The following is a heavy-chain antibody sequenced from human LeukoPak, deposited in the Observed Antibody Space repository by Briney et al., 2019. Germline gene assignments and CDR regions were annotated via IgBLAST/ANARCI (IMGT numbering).Heavy chain of an antibody. D-gene: IGHD2-2*01. CDR2: MYHSGDT. V-gene: IGHV4-39*01. J-gene: IGHJ3*01. Sequence: SETLSLTCTVSAGSIKNHAFYWGWIRQPPGKGLEWIGSMYHSGDTYYNPSLTSRVTIAVDTSKNQFSLRLISVTAADTAVYYCARLGPVVPTANDAFDFWGQGTMVTVSS. CDR1: AGSIKNHAFY. CDR3: ARLGPVVPTANDAFDF.